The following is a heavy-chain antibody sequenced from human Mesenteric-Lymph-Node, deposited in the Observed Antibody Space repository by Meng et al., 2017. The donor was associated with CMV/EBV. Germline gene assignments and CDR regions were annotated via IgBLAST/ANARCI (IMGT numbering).Heavy chain of an antibody. J-gene: IGHJ4*02. Sequence: GESLKISCAASGFTFSSYNMNWVRQAPGKGLEWVSSISSSSSYIYYADSVKGRFTISRDNAKNSLYLQMNSLRAEDTAVYYCARETLTCSTSCPWGYWGQGTLVTVSS. CDR2: ISSSSSYI. V-gene: IGHV3-21*01. CDR3: ARETLTCSTSCPWGY. CDR1: GFTFSSYN. D-gene: IGHD2-2*01.